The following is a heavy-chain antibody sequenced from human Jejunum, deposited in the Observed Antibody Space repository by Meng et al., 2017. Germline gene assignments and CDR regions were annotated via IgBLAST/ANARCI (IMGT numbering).Heavy chain of an antibody. CDR3: ARRPNKRGDAFDI. J-gene: IGHJ3*02. Sequence: GESLKISCQGSGYTFTTYWIVWVHQMPGKGLEWMGIFNPGNSDTRNNPSFQGQVTMSADNSVSTAYLQWSSLEASDTAMYYCARRPNKRGDAFDIWGQGTMVTVSS. CDR1: GYTFTTYW. V-gene: IGHV5-51*07. D-gene: IGHD1/OR15-1a*01. CDR2: FNPGNSDT.